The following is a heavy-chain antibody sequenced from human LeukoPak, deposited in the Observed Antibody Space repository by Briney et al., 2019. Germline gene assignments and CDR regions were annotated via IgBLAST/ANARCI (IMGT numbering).Heavy chain of an antibody. J-gene: IGHJ4*02. CDR1: GGSISSGGYY. V-gene: IGHV4-30-2*01. CDR2: IYHSGST. D-gene: IGHD6-25*01. CDR3: ARAGGVKTAALDLDY. Sequence: TTSETLSLTCTVSGGSISSGGYYWSWIRQPPGKGLEWIGYIYHSGSTYYNPSLKSRVTISVDRSKNQFSLKLSSVTAADTAVYYCARAGGVKTAALDLDYWGQGTLVTVPS.